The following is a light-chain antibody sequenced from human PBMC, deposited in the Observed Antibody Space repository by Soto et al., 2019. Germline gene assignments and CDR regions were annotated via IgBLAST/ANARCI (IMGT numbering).Light chain of an antibody. V-gene: IGKV1-5*03. CDR1: QSISSW. Sequence: DIQMTQSPSTLSASVGDRVTITCRASQSISSWLAWYQQKPGKAPKPLIYKASSLESEVPSRFSGSGSGTEFTITISSLQPDDFATYYCQQYNNYSSWTFGQGTKVEIK. CDR3: QQYNNYSSWT. CDR2: KAS. J-gene: IGKJ1*01.